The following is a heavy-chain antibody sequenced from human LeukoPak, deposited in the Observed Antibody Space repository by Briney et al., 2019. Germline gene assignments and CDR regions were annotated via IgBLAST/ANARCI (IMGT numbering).Heavy chain of an antibody. J-gene: IGHJ4*02. Sequence: ASVKVSCKASGYTFTRYYMHWVRQAPGQGLEWMGWINPNSGGTNYAQKFQGRVTMTRDTSISTAYMELSRLRSDDTAVYYCARDIAVADDPGFDYWGQGTLVTVSS. V-gene: IGHV1-2*02. CDR3: ARDIAVADDPGFDY. CDR1: GYTFTRYY. CDR2: INPNSGGT. D-gene: IGHD6-19*01.